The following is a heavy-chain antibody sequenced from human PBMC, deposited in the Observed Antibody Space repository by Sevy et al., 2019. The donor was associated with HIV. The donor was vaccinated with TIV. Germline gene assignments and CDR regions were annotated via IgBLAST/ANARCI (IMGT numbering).Heavy chain of an antibody. Sequence: GGSLRLSCAASVFTLSRTGMIWVRQAPGKGLEWVSGISGSGFSTNYADSVKGRFTISRDNSKNTLYLQMNSLRGEDTAVYYCAKDPDDTYDYGEHSDYWGQGTLVTVSS. CDR3: AKDPDDTYDYGEHSDY. V-gene: IGHV3-23*01. CDR2: ISGSGFST. CDR1: VFTLSRTG. D-gene: IGHD4-17*01. J-gene: IGHJ4*02.